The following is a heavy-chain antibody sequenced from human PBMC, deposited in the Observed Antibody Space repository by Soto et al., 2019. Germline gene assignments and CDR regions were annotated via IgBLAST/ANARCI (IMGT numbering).Heavy chain of an antibody. CDR3: ARGHGAFDY. V-gene: IGHV3-48*03. CDR2: ISSSGVTM. Sequence: LRLSCAASGFTFSGYEMNWVRQAPGKGLEWISYISSSGVTMHFADSVKGRFTISRDNAKNSLYLQMNSLRAEDTAVYYCARGHGAFDYWGQGTLVTVSS. J-gene: IGHJ4*02. CDR1: GFTFSGYE. D-gene: IGHD4-17*01.